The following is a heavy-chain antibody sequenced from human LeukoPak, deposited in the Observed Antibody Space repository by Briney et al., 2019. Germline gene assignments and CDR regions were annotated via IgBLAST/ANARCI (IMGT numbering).Heavy chain of an antibody. D-gene: IGHD6-19*01. CDR1: GDSVSSNSAA. CDR3: AREGGVPGTQDYYYYGMDV. V-gene: IGHV6-1*01. CDR2: TYYTSKWYN. Sequence: SQTLSLTCAISGDSVSSNSAAWNWIRQSPSGGLEWLGRTYYTSKWYNDYAVSVKSRITINPDTSKNQFSLQLNSVTPEDTAVYYCAREGGVPGTQDYYYYGMDVWGQGTTVTASS. J-gene: IGHJ6*02.